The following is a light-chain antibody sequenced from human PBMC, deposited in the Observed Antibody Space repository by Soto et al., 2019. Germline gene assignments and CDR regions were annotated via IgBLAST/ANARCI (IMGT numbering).Light chain of an antibody. CDR3: TSYTTTNTLA. V-gene: IGLV2-14*01. CDR2: DVS. Sequence: QSALTQPASVSGSPGPSITISCTGTSSDVGAYNYVSWFQQHPGKAPKIMIYDVSNRPSGVSNRFSGSKSGNTASLTISGLQAEDEADYYCTSYTTTNTLAFGGGTKLTVL. CDR1: SSDVGAYNY. J-gene: IGLJ2*01.